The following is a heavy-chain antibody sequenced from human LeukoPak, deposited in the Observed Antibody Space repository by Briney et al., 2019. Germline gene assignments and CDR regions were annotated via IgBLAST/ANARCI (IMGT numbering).Heavy chain of an antibody. CDR3: ASSGRFYDYVWGSSRD. Sequence: GGSLRLPCAASGFTFSSYSMNWVRQAPGKGLEWVSYISSSSSTIYYADSVKGRFTISRDNAKNSLYLQMNSLRAEDTAVYYCASSGRFYDYVWGSSRDWGQGTLVTVSS. CDR1: GFTFSSYS. D-gene: IGHD3-16*02. CDR2: ISSSSSTI. V-gene: IGHV3-48*01. J-gene: IGHJ4*02.